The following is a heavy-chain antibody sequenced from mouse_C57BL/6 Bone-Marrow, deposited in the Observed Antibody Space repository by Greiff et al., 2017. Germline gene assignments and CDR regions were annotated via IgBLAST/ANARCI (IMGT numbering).Heavy chain of an antibody. CDR2: IDPENGDT. CDR3: TRTGNFDY. V-gene: IGHV14-4*01. J-gene: IGHJ2*01. Sequence: EVQLQQSGAELVRPGASVKLSCTASGFNIKDDYMHWVKQRPEQGLEWIGWIDPENGDTEYASKFQGKATITGDTSSNTAYLQLSSLTSEDTAVYYCTRTGNFDYWGQGTTLTVSS. CDR1: GFNIKDDY. D-gene: IGHD4-1*01.